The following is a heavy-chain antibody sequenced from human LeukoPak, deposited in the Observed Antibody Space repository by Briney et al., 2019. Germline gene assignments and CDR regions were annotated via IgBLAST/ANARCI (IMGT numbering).Heavy chain of an antibody. V-gene: IGHV3-23*01. CDR2: ISGSGGST. D-gene: IGHD1-26*01. CDR1: GFTFSSYA. J-gene: IGHJ4*02. Sequence: GGSLRLSCAAFGFTFSSYAMSWVRQAPGKGLEWVSAISGSGGSTYYADSVKGQFTISRDNSKNTLYLQMNSLRAEDTAVYYCAKDLIVGATICEDYWGQGTLVTVSS. CDR3: AKDLIVGATICEDY.